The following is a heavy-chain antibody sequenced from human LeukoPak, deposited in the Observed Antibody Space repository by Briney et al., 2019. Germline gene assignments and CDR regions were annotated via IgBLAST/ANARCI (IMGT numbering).Heavy chain of an antibody. CDR3: AKEAVEFFDY. CDR1: GFTFSNSA. V-gene: IGHV3-23*01. Sequence: GGSLRLSCAASGFTFSNSAMSWVGQAPGKGLEGFSAFTGSAVGTYYADSVKARFTISRDNSKNTVYLQMNSPRADDTALYYCAKEAVEFFDYWGQGNLVTVSS. J-gene: IGHJ4*02. CDR2: FTGSAVGT. D-gene: IGHD3-10*01.